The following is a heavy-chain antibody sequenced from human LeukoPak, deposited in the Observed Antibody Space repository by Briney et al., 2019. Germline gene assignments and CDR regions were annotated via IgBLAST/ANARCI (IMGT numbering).Heavy chain of an antibody. D-gene: IGHD6-19*01. J-gene: IGHJ4*02. Sequence: GGSLRLSCAASGFTFSSYAMSWVRQAPGKGLEWVSAISGSGGSTYYADSVKGRFAISRDNSKNTLYLQMNSLRAEDTAVYYCAKADSSGWLSAGDYWGQGTLVTVSS. CDR2: ISGSGGST. CDR1: GFTFSSYA. CDR3: AKADSSGWLSAGDY. V-gene: IGHV3-23*01.